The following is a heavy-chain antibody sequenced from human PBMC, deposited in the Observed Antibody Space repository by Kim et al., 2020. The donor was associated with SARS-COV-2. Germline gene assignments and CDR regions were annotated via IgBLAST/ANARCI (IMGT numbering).Heavy chain of an antibody. V-gene: IGHV5-51*01. CDR3: ARCLLGPYNTAYSFDL. CDR1: GYNFNTSW. Sequence: GESLKMSCKGSGYNFNTSWIGWVRQMSGRGLEWMGIIYPGDSDIRYSPAFQGQVTISADRSITTAYLQWSSLKASDSAMYYCARCLLGPYNTAYSFDLWGQGTLVSVSS. J-gene: IGHJ4*02. CDR2: IYPGDSDI. D-gene: IGHD3-9*01.